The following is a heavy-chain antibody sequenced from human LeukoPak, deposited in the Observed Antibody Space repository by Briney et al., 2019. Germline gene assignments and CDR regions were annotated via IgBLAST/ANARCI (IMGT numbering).Heavy chain of an antibody. CDR3: ARSRGTYFDY. J-gene: IGHJ4*02. Sequence: ASVKVSCKACGCTFTNYYIHWLRQAPGQGLEGMGMINPSGGSTIYAQKLQGRVTVTRDTSTSTVYMELGSLRSEDTAVYYCARSRGTYFDYWGQGTLVTVSS. CDR2: INPSGGST. V-gene: IGHV1-46*01. CDR1: GCTFTNYY. D-gene: IGHD1-26*01.